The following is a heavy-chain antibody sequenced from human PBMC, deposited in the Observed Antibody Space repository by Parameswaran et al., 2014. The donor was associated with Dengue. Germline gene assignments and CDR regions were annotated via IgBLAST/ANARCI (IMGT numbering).Heavy chain of an antibody. Sequence: VRQMPGKGLEWMGIIYPRDFETKYGPSFQGQVTISADRSISTAYLQWSSLKASDTATYFCVRFIDDYYGMDVWGQGTTVTVSS. D-gene: IGHD3-16*02. V-gene: IGHV5-51*01. CDR2: IYPRDFET. J-gene: IGHJ6*02. CDR3: VRFIDDYYGMDV.